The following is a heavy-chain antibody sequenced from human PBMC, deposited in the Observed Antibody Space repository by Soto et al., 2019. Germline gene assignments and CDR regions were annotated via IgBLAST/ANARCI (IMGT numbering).Heavy chain of an antibody. CDR2: IYYSGST. D-gene: IGHD3-16*01. J-gene: IGHJ4*02. CDR3: VRALRRSYFDY. Sequence: SETLSLTCTVSGGSISSYYWSWIRQPPGKGLEWIGYIYYSGSTNYNPSLKSRVTISVDTSKNQFSLKLSSVTAADTAVYYCVRALRRSYFDYWGQGTLVTVSS. V-gene: IGHV4-59*01. CDR1: GGSISSYY.